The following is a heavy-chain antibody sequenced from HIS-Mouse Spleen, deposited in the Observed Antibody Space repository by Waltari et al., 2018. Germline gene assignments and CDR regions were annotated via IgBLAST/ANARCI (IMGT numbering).Heavy chain of an antibody. CDR3: ARHRLRIAVAGWEGAFDI. V-gene: IGHV4-39*01. J-gene: IGHJ3*02. CDR1: GGSISSSSYY. CDR2: IYYSGRT. D-gene: IGHD6-19*01. Sequence: QLQLQESGPGLVKPSETLSLTCTVSGGSISSSSYYWGWIRQPPGKGLEWIGSIYYSGRTYCNPSLKSRVTISVDTSKNQFSLKLSSVTAADTAVYYCARHRLRIAVAGWEGAFDIWGQGTMVTVSS.